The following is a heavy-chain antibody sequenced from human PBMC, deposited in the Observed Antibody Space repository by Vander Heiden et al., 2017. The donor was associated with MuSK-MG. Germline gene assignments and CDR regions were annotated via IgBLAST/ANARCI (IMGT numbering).Heavy chain of an antibody. V-gene: IGHV3-73*02. CDR2: IRSKANSYAT. CDR1: GFTFSGSA. J-gene: IGHJ5*02. CDR3: TRPYYDDSSGTNNWFDP. Sequence: EVQLVESGGGLVQPGGSLKLSCAASGFTFSGSAMHWVRQASGKGLEWVGRIRSKANSYATAYAASVKGRVTISRDDSKNTAYLQMNSLKTEDTAVYCCTRPYYDDSSGTNNWFDPWGQGTLVTVSS. D-gene: IGHD3-22*01.